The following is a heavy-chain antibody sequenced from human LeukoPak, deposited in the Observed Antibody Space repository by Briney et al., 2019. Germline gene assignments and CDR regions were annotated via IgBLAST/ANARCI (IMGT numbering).Heavy chain of an antibody. V-gene: IGHV4-4*07. J-gene: IGHJ3*02. CDR1: GGSIISYY. Sequence: PSETLSLTCTVSGGSIISYYWSWIRQPAGKGLEWIGRIYTSGSTNYNPSLKSRVTMSVDTSKNQFSLKLSSVTAADTAVYYCARATPDIVVVVSSHHAAFDIWGQGTMVTFSS. D-gene: IGHD2-15*01. CDR2: IYTSGST. CDR3: ARATPDIVVVVSSHHAAFDI.